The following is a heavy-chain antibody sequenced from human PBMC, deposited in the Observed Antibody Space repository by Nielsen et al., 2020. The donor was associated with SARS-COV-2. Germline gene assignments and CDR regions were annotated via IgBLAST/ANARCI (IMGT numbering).Heavy chain of an antibody. CDR3: AKSGGFGELDGWFDP. D-gene: IGHD3-10*01. CDR1: GFTFGSYA. CDR2: ISGSGGST. J-gene: IGHJ5*02. Sequence: GESLKISCAASGFTFGSYAMSWVRQAPGKGLEWVSAISGSGGSTYYADSVKGRFTISRDNSKNTLYLQMNSLRAEDTAVYYCAKSGGFGELDGWFDPWGQGTLVTVSS. V-gene: IGHV3-23*01.